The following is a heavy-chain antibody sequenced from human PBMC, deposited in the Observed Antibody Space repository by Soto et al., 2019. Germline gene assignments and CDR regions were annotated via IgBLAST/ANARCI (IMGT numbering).Heavy chain of an antibody. Sequence: SETLSLTCTVSGGSISSGGYYWSWIRQHPGKGLEWIGYIYYSGSTYYNPSLKSRVTISVDTSKNQFSLKLSSVTAADTAVYYCAGRPYDSSGYYLYWGQGTLVTVS. V-gene: IGHV4-31*03. J-gene: IGHJ4*02. CDR3: AGRPYDSSGYYLY. CDR1: GGSISSGGYY. CDR2: IYYSGST. D-gene: IGHD3-22*01.